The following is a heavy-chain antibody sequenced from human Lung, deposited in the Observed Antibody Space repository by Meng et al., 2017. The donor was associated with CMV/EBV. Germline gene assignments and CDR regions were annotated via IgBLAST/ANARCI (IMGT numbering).Heavy chain of an antibody. CDR1: GGSISSSSYY. CDR2: VFHTGAT. J-gene: IGHJ6*02. CDR3: ARDSLYEPKYGTDL. Sequence: TLSLXXTVSGGSISSSSYYWSWIRQHPGKGPEWIGYVFHTGATYYSPSLNSRLTLSLDTSKNQFSLKLSSVTAADTAVYYCARDSLYEPKYGTDLWGPGXTVTVSS. V-gene: IGHV4-31*03. D-gene: IGHD5/OR15-5a*01.